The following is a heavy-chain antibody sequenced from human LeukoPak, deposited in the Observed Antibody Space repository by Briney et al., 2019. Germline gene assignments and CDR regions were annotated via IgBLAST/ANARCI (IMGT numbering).Heavy chain of an antibody. V-gene: IGHV4-31*03. D-gene: IGHD3-3*01. CDR3: ARRGIKLIFGVVINTNWFDP. CDR1: GGSISGGGYY. CDR2: IYYSGST. J-gene: IGHJ5*02. Sequence: PSETLSLTCTVSGGSISGGGYYWSWIRQHPGKGLEWIGYIYYSGSTYYNPSLKSRVTISVDTSKNQFSLKLSSVTAADTAVYYCARRGIKLIFGVVINTNWFDPWGQGTLVTVSS.